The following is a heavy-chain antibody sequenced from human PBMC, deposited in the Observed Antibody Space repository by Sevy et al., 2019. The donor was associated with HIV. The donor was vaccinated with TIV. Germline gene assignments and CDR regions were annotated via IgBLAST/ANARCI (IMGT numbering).Heavy chain of an antibody. V-gene: IGHV3-53*01. J-gene: IGHJ4*02. CDR2: IYSGGTT. CDR1: GFTVSTNY. Sequence: GGSLRLSSAASGFTVSTNYLSWVRQAPGKGLEWVSVIYSGGTTYYADSVKGRFTISRDKSKNTLYLQMNSLRAEDTAVYYCAREVGDGYNPRYYFDFWGQGTLVTVSS. CDR3: AREVGDGYNPRYYFDF. D-gene: IGHD5-12*01.